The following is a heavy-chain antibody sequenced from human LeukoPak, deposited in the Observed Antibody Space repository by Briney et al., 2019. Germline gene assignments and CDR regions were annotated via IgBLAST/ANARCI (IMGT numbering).Heavy chain of an antibody. D-gene: IGHD2-15*01. CDR3: TKAHRGGGPILYFDS. CDR1: GFNFENYA. Sequence: PGRSLRLSSAASGFNFENYAMHWVRQAPGKGLEWVSGISWNRGNIDYADSVKGRFTISRDNAKNSLYLQMDSLRAEDAAFYYCTKAHRGGGPILYFDSWGQGTLVTVSS. V-gene: IGHV3-9*01. J-gene: IGHJ4*02. CDR2: ISWNRGNI.